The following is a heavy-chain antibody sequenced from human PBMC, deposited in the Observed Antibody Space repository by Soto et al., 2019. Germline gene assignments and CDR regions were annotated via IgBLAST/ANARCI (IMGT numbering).Heavy chain of an antibody. CDR1: GGTFSNYA. D-gene: IGHD2-21*02. V-gene: IGHV1-69*12. CDR3: ASPTSYCGGDCYPT. J-gene: IGHJ4*02. CDR2: IIPIFGTA. Sequence: QVQLVQSGAEVKKPGSSVKVSCKASGGTFSNYAISWVRQAPGQGLEWMGGIIPIFGTANYAQKFQGRVTITADESTSTAYMELSSLRSEDTAVYYCASPTSYCGGDCYPTWGQGTLVTVSS.